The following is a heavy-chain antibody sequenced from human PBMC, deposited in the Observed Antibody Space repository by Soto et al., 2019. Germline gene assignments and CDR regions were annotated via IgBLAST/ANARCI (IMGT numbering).Heavy chain of an antibody. D-gene: IGHD1-26*01. CDR3: ARDLGLGNHDAFDI. Sequence: GGSLRLSCAASGFTFSSYGMHWVRQAPGKGLEWVAVISYDGSNKYYADSVKGRFTISRDNSKNTLYLQMNSLRAEDTAVYYCARDLGLGNHDAFDIWGQGTMVTVSS. V-gene: IGHV3-30*03. CDR2: ISYDGSNK. J-gene: IGHJ3*02. CDR1: GFTFSSYG.